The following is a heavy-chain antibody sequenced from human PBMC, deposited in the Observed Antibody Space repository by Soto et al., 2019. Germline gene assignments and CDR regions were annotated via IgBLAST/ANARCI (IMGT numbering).Heavy chain of an antibody. CDR1: GFNIDAYG. Sequence: PGGSLRLSCTISGFNIDAYGMSWVRQVPGKGLEWVSGIYWKGGNRHYADSVKGRFTISRDNAKNSLYLQLDSLRAEDTALYYCVRSGDYRSGSYWYFFDYWGQGTLVPSPQ. CDR3: VRSGDYRSGSYWYFFDY. V-gene: IGHV3-20*04. D-gene: IGHD3-10*01. J-gene: IGHJ4*02. CDR2: IYWKGGNR.